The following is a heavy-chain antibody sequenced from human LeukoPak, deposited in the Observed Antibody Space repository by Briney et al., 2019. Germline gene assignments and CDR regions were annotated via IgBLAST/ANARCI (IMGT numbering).Heavy chain of an antibody. CDR3: ARRSIDTYYYDSSGYAIPFFADY. D-gene: IGHD3-22*01. V-gene: IGHV4-39*01. J-gene: IGHJ4*02. CDR2: IYYSGST. CDR1: GGSICSSSYY. Sequence: PSETLSLTCTVSGGSICSSSYYWGWIRQPPGKGLEWIGSIYYSGSTYYNPSLKSRVTISVDTSKNQFSLKLSSVTAADTAVYYCARRSIDTYYYDSSGYAIPFFADYWGQGTLVTVSS.